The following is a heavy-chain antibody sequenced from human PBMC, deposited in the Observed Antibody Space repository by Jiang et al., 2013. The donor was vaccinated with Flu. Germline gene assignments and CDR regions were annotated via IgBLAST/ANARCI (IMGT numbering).Heavy chain of an antibody. D-gene: IGHD1-1*01. J-gene: IGHJ2*01. CDR1: GFTFSRYG. V-gene: IGHV3-33*01. CDR3: ARDNDADWYFDL. Sequence: GVVQPGMSLRLSCAASGFTFSRYGMHWVRQAPGKGLEWVAIIWYDGSKKFYTDSVTGRFTISRDNSNNTVYLQMDSLRAEDTAVYYCARDNDADWYFDL. CDR2: IWYDGSKK.